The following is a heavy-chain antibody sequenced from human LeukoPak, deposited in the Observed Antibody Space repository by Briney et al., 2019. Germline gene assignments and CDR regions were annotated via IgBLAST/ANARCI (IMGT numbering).Heavy chain of an antibody. CDR1: GFTFINYH. D-gene: IGHD4/OR15-4a*01. J-gene: IGHJ4*02. CDR3: ARDTLGEGEDANYAVYYFDY. Sequence: PGGSLRLSCAASGFTFINYHMSWVRQAPGKGLEWVANIKQDGNEKYYADSVKGRFTISRDNGKNSLDLQMNSLRADDTAFYYCARDTLGEGEDANYAVYYFDYWGQGTVVTVSS. V-gene: IGHV3-7*01. CDR2: IKQDGNEK.